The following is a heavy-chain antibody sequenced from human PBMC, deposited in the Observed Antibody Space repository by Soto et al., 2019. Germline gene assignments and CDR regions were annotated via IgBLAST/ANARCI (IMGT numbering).Heavy chain of an antibody. CDR1: GYTFTGYY. V-gene: IGHV1-2*04. CDR3: ASGYSEGSYVDY. Sequence: QVQLVQSGAEVKKPGASVKVSCKASGYTFTGYYMHWVRQAPGQGLEWMGRINPHRGGTNYAQKFQGWVTMTRDTSISTAYRELSRLRSDDTAVYYCASGYSEGSYVDYWGQGTLVTVSS. J-gene: IGHJ4*02. CDR2: INPHRGGT. D-gene: IGHD5-18*01.